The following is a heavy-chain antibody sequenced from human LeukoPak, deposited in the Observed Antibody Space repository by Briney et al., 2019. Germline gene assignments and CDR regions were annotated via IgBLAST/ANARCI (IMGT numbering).Heavy chain of an antibody. J-gene: IGHJ4*02. CDR1: GYTFKSYG. CDR2: IAPSSGTT. Sequence: ASVKVSCKASGYTFKSYGISWVRQAPAQGLEWMGVIAPSSGTTSYAQKFQGRVTMTRDTSTSTLYMELSSLTSEDTAVYYCARASGSSAVPFDYWGQGTLVTVSS. D-gene: IGHD3-10*01. V-gene: IGHV1-46*02. CDR3: ARASGSSAVPFDY.